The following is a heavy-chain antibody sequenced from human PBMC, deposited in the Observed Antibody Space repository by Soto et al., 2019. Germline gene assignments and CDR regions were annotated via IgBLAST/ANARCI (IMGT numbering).Heavy chain of an antibody. D-gene: IGHD7-27*01. J-gene: IGHJ6*02. CDR2: IFYAGNA. CDR3: ASHDVVPNLRHGMGV. Sequence: SDTLSLTCTVAVGPISGYYWSWLRQAPGKGLEWIGYIFYAGNALYTPSLESRVTISVEMSKNQFPLNLTSVTAADTAVYYCASHDVVPNLRHGMGVWGQGNPVTVSS. V-gene: IGHV4-59*07. CDR1: VGPISGYY.